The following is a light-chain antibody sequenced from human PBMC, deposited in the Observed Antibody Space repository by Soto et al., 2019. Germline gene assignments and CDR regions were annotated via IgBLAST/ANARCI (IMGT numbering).Light chain of an antibody. Sequence: QSALTQPASVSGSPGQSITISCTGTSSDVGGYNYVSWYQQHPGKAPKLIIYDVSNRPSGVSDRFSASKSGNTASLTISGLQAGDEADYYCSSYTSYYTLIFGGGTKLTVL. CDR2: DVS. V-gene: IGLV2-14*03. CDR1: SSDVGGYNY. J-gene: IGLJ2*01. CDR3: SSYTSYYTLI.